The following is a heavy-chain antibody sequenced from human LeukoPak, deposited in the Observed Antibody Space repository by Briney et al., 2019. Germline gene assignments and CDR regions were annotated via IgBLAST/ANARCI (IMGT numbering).Heavy chain of an antibody. V-gene: IGHV3-7*01. CDR2: INQESTET. CDR3: AREVDRSFGY. J-gene: IGHJ4*02. CDR1: GFRFTGFW. Sequence: PGASLRLSCAASGFRFTGFWMSWVRKAPGKGPEWVANINQESTETYYVDSVRGRFTISRDNAKNSLSLQMNSLRVEDTAVYYCAREVDRSFGYWGQGNLVTVSS. D-gene: IGHD2-15*01.